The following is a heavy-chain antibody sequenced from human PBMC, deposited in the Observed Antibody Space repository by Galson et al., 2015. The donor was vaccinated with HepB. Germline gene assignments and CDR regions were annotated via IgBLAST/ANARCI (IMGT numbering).Heavy chain of an antibody. CDR3: ATYLGSTGSDF. D-gene: IGHD3-9*01. CDR2: LVPENGDT. Sequence: SVKVSCKVSGYNLIELSIHWVRQAPGKGLEWMGNLVPENGDTLLAQKFEGRVRMTEDTSSDTTYMELSSLRSEDTGVYLCATYLGSTGSDFWGQGTMVTVSS. J-gene: IGHJ3*01. CDR1: GYNLIELS. V-gene: IGHV1-24*01.